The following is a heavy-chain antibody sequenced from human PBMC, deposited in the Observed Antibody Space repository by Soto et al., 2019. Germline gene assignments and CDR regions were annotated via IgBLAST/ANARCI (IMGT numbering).Heavy chain of an antibody. J-gene: IGHJ2*01. V-gene: IGHV3-23*01. Sequence: VQLLESGGGLVQPGGSLRLSCAASGFTFSSYAMSWVRQAPGKGLEWVSAISGSGGSTYYADSVKGRFTISRDNSKNPLYLQMNSMSAEDTALYYCAKGKVNGDSDWYFDLWGRGTLVTVSS. CDR1: GFTFSSYA. CDR3: AKGKVNGDSDWYFDL. D-gene: IGHD2-21*01. CDR2: ISGSGGST.